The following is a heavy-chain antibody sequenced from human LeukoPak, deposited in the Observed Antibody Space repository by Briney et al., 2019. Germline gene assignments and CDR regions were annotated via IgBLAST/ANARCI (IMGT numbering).Heavy chain of an antibody. J-gene: IGHJ4*02. CDR1: GYTFTGYY. CDR2: INPTGGST. CDR3: ARDHYHKVHSVMVTAPDY. V-gene: IGHV1-46*01. D-gene: IGHD2-21*02. Sequence: GASVKVSCKASGYTFTGYYMHWVRQAPGEGLEWMGIINPTGGSTSYAQKFQGRVTMTRDTSTSTVYMELSSLRSEDTAVYYCARDHYHKVHSVMVTAPDYWGQGILVIVSS.